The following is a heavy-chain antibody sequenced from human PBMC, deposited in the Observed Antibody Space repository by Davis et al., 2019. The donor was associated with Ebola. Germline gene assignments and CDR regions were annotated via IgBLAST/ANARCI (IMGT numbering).Heavy chain of an antibody. V-gene: IGHV3-15*01. CDR1: GFTFSHAW. CDR3: ASTFLRWSLACYFDY. CDR2: SKSNAYGGTV. Sequence: GGSLRLSCVASGFTFSHAWMNWVRQAPGKGLEWVGRSKSNAYGGTVDYAAPVKGRFTISRDNSKNTLYLQMNSLRAEDTAVYYCASTFLRWSLACYFDYWGQGTLVTVSS. D-gene: IGHD4-23*01. J-gene: IGHJ4*02.